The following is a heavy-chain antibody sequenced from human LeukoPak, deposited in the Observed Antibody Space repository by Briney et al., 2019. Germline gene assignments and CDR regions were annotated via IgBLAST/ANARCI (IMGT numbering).Heavy chain of an antibody. CDR2: ISSSGDTI. CDR1: GFIFSSYW. CDR3: ARDRGSYYSVYYYYMDV. V-gene: IGHV3-48*01. Sequence: GGSLRLSCAASGFIFSSYWMSWVRQAPGKGLEWISYISSSGDTIFYTDSVKGRFTISRDNAKNSLYLQMNSLRAEDTAVYYCARDRGSYYSVYYYYMDVWGKGTTVTVSS. D-gene: IGHD1-26*01. J-gene: IGHJ6*03.